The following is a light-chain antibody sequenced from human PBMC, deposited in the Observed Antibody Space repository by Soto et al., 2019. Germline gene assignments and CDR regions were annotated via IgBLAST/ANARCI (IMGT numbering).Light chain of an antibody. CDR3: CSYEGTPL. J-gene: IGLJ2*01. CDR2: DVN. V-gene: IGLV2-11*01. Sequence: QSALTQPRSVSGSPGQSVTISCTGTSGNVGGYNYVSWYQQHPGRAPKLIIYDVNKRPSGVPDRFSGSKSGNTASLTISGLQAEDEAAYYCCSYEGTPLLGGGTKLTVL. CDR1: SGNVGGYNY.